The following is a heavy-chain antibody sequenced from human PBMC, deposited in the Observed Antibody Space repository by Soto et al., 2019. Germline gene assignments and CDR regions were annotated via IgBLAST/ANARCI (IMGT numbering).Heavy chain of an antibody. D-gene: IGHD3-10*01. CDR1: GYTFTVYY. CDR2: INPNSGGT. J-gene: IGHJ4*02. Sequence: GASVKVSCKASGYTFTVYYMHWVRQAPGQGLEWMGWINPNSGGTNYAQKFQGWVTMTRDTSISTAYMELSRLRSDDTAVYYCARDDGSGSYHFDYWGQGTLVTVSS. V-gene: IGHV1-2*04. CDR3: ARDDGSGSYHFDY.